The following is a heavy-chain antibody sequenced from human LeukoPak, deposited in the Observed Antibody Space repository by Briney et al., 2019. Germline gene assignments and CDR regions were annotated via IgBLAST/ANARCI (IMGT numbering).Heavy chain of an antibody. V-gene: IGHV3-13*01. CDR2: ICVGGDT. D-gene: IGHD4-11*01. CDR1: GFNFSKND. Sequence: GGSLRLSCVASGFNFSKNDMHWVRHTPKRGLEWVSAICVGGDTYYADPVKGRFTISREDGKNSVYLQMNSLRAGDTAVYFCAKAFDYNGLRGEGGSFDCWGQGALVTVSS. CDR3: AKAFDYNGLRGEGGSFDC. J-gene: IGHJ4*02.